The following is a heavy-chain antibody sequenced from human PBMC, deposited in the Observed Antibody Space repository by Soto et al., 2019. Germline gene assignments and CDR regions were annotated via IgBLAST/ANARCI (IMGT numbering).Heavy chain of an antibody. CDR3: ARDTPTYYSSGWYENWFDP. CDR2: ISAYNGNT. V-gene: IGHV1-18*01. Sequence: QVQLVQSGAEVKKPGASVKVSCKASGYTFTSYGISWVRQAPGQGLEWMGWISAYNGNTNYAQKLQGRVTMTTDTSTSTAYMELRSLRSDDTAVYYCARDTPTYYSSGWYENWFDPWGQGTLVTVSS. J-gene: IGHJ5*02. D-gene: IGHD6-19*01. CDR1: GYTFTSYG.